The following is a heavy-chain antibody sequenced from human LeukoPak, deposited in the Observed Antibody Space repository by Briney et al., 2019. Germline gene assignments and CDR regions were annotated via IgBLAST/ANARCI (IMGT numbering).Heavy chain of an antibody. Sequence: PGGSLRLSCAASGFTFSSYGMHWVRQAPGKGLEYVSAINSNGGSTYYANSVKGRFTISRDNSKNTLYLQMGSLRAEDMAVYYCAREGSYGDSDYWGQRTLVTVSS. V-gene: IGHV3-64*01. CDR2: INSNGGST. CDR1: GFTFSSYG. J-gene: IGHJ4*02. CDR3: AREGSYGDSDY. D-gene: IGHD5-18*01.